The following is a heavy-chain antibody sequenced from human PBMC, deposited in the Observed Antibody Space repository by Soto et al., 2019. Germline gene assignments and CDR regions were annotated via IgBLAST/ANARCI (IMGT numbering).Heavy chain of an antibody. Sequence: ASVKVSCKASGGTFSSYAISWVRQAPGQGLEWMGGIIPIFGTANYAQKFQGRVTITADKSTSTAYMELSSLRSEDTAVYYCARDITKRSYYYGMDVWVQGTTVTVSS. V-gene: IGHV1-69*06. D-gene: IGHD3-3*01. CDR2: IIPIFGTA. CDR1: GGTFSSYA. CDR3: ARDITKRSYYYGMDV. J-gene: IGHJ6*02.